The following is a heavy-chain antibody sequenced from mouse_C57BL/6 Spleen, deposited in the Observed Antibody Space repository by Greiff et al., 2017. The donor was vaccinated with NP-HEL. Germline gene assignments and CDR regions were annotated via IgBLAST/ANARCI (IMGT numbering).Heavy chain of an antibody. CDR1: GFTFSDYG. V-gene: IGHV5-17*01. J-gene: IGHJ4*01. CDR3: VRKGLTTVVADYAMDY. D-gene: IGHD1-1*01. Sequence: EVKVVESGGGLVKPGGSLKLSCAASGFTFSDYGMHWVRQAPEKGLEWVAYISSGSSTIYYADTVKGRFTISRDNAKNTLFLQMTSLRYEDTAMYYCVRKGLTTVVADYAMDYWGQGTSVTVSS. CDR2: ISSGSSTI.